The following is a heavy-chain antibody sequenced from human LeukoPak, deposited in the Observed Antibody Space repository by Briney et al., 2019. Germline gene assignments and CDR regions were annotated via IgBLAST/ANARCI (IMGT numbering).Heavy chain of an antibody. CDR1: GYTFTSYG. Sequence: ASVKVSCKASGYTFTSYGISWVRQAPGQGLEWMGWISAYNGNINYARKLQGRVTMTTDTSTSTAYMELRSLRSDDTAVYYCARVKSLAVAGPRAFDIWGQGTMVTVSS. CDR3: ARVKSLAVAGPRAFDI. CDR2: ISAYNGNI. D-gene: IGHD6-19*01. J-gene: IGHJ3*02. V-gene: IGHV1-18*01.